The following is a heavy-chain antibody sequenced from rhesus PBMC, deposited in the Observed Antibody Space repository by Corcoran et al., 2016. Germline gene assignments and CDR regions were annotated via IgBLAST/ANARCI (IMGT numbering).Heavy chain of an antibody. J-gene: IGHJ4*01. V-gene: IGHV4-80*01. CDR3: ARRRELRGFDY. Sequence: QVQLQESGPGLVKPSETLSLTCAVSGGSFSSYWWSWIRQPPGKGLEWIGEINGNRGSNNDGPARKSRVTISKDASKNQFSLKLSSVTAADTAVYYCARRRELRGFDYWGQGVLVTVSS. CDR1: GGSFSSYW. D-gene: IGHD1-44*01. CDR2: INGNRGSN.